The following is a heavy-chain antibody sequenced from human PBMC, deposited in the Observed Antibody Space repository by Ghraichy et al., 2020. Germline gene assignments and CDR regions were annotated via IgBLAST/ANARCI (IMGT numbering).Heavy chain of an antibody. CDR3: TSDTEASSSYAHDY. V-gene: IGHV3-15*06. J-gene: IGHJ4*02. Sequence: GGSLRLSCAVSGITFSDTWMSWVRQTPGKGLEWVGRIKRKSDGETTSYAAPVKGRFSIARDDSKSTLYLQMDSLKTEDTGVYYCTSDTEASSSYAHDYWGQGTLVTVSS. CDR2: IKRKSDGETT. D-gene: IGHD3-16*01. CDR1: GITFSDTW.